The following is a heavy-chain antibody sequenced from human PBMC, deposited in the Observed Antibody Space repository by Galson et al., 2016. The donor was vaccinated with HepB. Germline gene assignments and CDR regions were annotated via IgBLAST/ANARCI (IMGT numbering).Heavy chain of an antibody. CDR3: ARAEEFDILTEYYPPLDY. Sequence: SLRLSCAASGFTFGGYAMNWLRQAPGKGLEWVGFIRSKACGGTTEYAASVKGRFTISRDDSESIAYLQMNSLKTEDTAVFYCARAEEFDILTEYYPPLDYWGQGTLVTVSS. D-gene: IGHD3-9*01. CDR2: IRSKACGGTT. CDR1: GFTFGGYA. V-gene: IGHV3-49*03. J-gene: IGHJ4*02.